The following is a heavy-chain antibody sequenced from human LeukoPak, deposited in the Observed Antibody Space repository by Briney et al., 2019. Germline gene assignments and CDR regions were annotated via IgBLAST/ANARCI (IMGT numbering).Heavy chain of an antibody. D-gene: IGHD6-19*01. V-gene: IGHV3-21*01. CDR3: ARAEGGVWAVAGPDHFDY. CDR1: GFTFSSYS. J-gene: IGHJ4*02. CDR2: ISSSSSYI. Sequence: PGGSLRLSCAASGFTFSSYSMNWVRQAPGKGLEWVSSISSSSSYIYYADSVKGRFTISRDNAKNSLYLQMNSLRAEDTAVYYCARAEGGVWAVAGPDHFDYWGQGTLVTVSS.